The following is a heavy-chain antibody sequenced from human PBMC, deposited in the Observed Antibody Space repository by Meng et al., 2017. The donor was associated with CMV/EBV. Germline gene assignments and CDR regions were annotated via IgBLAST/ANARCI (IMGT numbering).Heavy chain of an antibody. D-gene: IGHD3-10*01. V-gene: IGHV3-30*02. CDR1: GFTFSSYG. CDR2: IRYDGSNK. CDR3: AREDSGLNYFDY. Sequence: GESLKISCAASGFTFSSYGMHWVRQAPGKGLEWVAFIRYDGSNKYYADSVKGRFTISRDNSKNTLYLQMNSLRAEDTAVYYCAREDSGLNYFDYWGQGTLVTVSS. J-gene: IGHJ4*02.